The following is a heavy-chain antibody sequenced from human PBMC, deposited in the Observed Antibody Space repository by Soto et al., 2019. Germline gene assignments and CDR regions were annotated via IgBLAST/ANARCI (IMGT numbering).Heavy chain of an antibody. D-gene: IGHD3-3*01. CDR1: GGSISSGGYY. Sequence: QVQLQESGPGLVKPSQTLSLTCTVSGGSISSGGYYWSWIRQHPGKGLEWIGYIYYSGSTYYNPSLKSRVTISVDTSKNQFCLKLSSVTAADTAVYYCARDRRFLEWLTIDCWGQGTLVTVSS. CDR2: IYYSGST. J-gene: IGHJ4*02. V-gene: IGHV4-31*03. CDR3: ARDRRFLEWLTIDC.